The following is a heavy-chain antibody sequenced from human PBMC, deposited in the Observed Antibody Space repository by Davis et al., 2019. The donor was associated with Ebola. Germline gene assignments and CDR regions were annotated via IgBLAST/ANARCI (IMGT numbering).Heavy chain of an antibody. V-gene: IGHV1-46*01. CDR3: ARATFGYNSGWYADY. CDR2: INPSGGST. J-gene: IGHJ4*02. CDR1: GYTFTSYY. D-gene: IGHD6-19*01. Sequence: ASVKVSCKASGYTFTSYYMHWVRQAPGQGLEWMGIINPSGGSTSYAQKFQGRVTMTRENSMSTAYMELSSLRSDDTAVFYCARATFGYNSGWYADYWGPGSLVTVSS.